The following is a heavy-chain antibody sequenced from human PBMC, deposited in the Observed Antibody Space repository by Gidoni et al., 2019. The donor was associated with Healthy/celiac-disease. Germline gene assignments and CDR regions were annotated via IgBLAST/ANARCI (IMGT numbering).Heavy chain of an antibody. CDR1: GFPFSSYW. J-gene: IGHJ4*02. Sequence: EVQLVESGGGLVQPGGSLRLSCAASGFPFSSYWMSWVRQAPGKGLEWVANIKQDGSEKYYVDSVKGRFTISRDNAKNSLYLQMNSLRAEDTAVYYCARGDDFWSGYDPLDYWGQGTLVTVSS. V-gene: IGHV3-7*01. D-gene: IGHD3-3*01. CDR3: ARGDDFWSGYDPLDY. CDR2: IKQDGSEK.